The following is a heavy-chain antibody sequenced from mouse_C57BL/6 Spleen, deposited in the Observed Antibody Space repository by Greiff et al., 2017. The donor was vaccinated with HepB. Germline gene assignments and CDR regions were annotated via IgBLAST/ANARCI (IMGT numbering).Heavy chain of an antibody. CDR2: IYPGDGDT. CDR3: ARSNYDYGANLDY. D-gene: IGHD2-4*01. Sequence: VQLKQSGPELVKPGASVKISCKASGYAFSSSWMNWVKQRPGKGLEWIGRIYPGDGDTNYNGKFKGKATLTADKSSSTAYMQLSSLTSEDSAVYFCARSNYDYGANLDYWGQGTTLTVSS. CDR1: GYAFSSSW. V-gene: IGHV1-82*01. J-gene: IGHJ2*01.